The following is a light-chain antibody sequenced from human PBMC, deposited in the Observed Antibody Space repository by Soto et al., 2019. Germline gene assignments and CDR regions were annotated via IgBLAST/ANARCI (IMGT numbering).Light chain of an antibody. Sequence: EIVLTQSPGTLTLSPGERATLSCRASQSVTSGYLAWYQQRPGQAPRLLIYGASSRATGIPDRFSGSGSGRDFTLSISRLEPEDFAVYHCQQYGSSPRTFGQGTKVEIK. V-gene: IGKV3-20*01. CDR3: QQYGSSPRT. CDR2: GAS. CDR1: QSVTSGY. J-gene: IGKJ1*01.